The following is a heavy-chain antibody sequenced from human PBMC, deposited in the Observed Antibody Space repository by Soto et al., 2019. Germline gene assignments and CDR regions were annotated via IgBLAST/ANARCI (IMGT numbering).Heavy chain of an antibody. D-gene: IGHD1-1*01. CDR3: ATQPYAEYFQH. V-gene: IGHV3-53*01. CDR1: GFTVSSNY. Sequence: ESGGGLIQPGGSLRLSCAASGFTVSSNYMSWVRQAPGKGLEWVSVIYSGGSTYYADSVKGRFTISRDNSKNTLYLQMNSLRAEDTAVYYCATQPYAEYFQHWGQGTLVTVSS. J-gene: IGHJ1*01. CDR2: IYSGGST.